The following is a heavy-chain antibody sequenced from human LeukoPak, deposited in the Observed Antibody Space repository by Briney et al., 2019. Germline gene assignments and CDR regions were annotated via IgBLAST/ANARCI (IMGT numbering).Heavy chain of an antibody. V-gene: IGHV3-21*04. J-gene: IGHJ4*02. CDR2: ISSSSSYI. CDR3: AKDKEQWLAEGLDY. Sequence: GGSLRLSCAASGFTFSSYSMNWVRQAPGKGLEWVSSISSSSSYIYYADSVKGRFTISRDNAKNSLYLQMNSLRAEDTALYYCAKDKEQWLAEGLDYWGQGTLVTVSS. CDR1: GFTFSSYS. D-gene: IGHD6-19*01.